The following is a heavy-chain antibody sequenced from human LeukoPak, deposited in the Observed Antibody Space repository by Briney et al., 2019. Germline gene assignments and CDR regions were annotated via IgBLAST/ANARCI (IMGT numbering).Heavy chain of an antibody. CDR3: ARLYGSGNLLGYYGMDV. CDR2: IYHSGTT. V-gene: IGHV4-38-2*02. Sequence: SETLSLTCTVSGYSISNDYYWTWLRQPPGKGLEWIGGIYHSGTTYYNPSLKSRVTISVDTSKNQFSLKLSSVTAADTAVYYCARLYGSGNLLGYYGMDVWGQGTTVTVSS. J-gene: IGHJ6*02. D-gene: IGHD3-10*01. CDR1: GYSISNDYY.